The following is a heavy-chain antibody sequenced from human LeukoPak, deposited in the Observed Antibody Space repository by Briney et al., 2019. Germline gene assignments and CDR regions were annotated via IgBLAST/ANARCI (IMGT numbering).Heavy chain of an antibody. CDR1: GGSISSGGYY. CDR3: AREKRYFYDMDL. CDR2: IYYSGST. Sequence: SQTLSLTCAVSGGSISSGGYYWSWIPQHPGKGLEWIGNIYYSGSTYYNPSLKSPVTIAVDTSKNQLSLKLSSVTAADTPVYYCAREKRYFYDMDLWGQGTTVTVSS. V-gene: IGHV4-31*11. J-gene: IGHJ6*02.